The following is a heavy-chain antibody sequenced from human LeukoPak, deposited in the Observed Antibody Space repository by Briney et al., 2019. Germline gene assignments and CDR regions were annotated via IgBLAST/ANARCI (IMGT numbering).Heavy chain of an antibody. CDR2: IYSGGST. CDR1: GFTVSSNY. J-gene: IGHJ4*02. Sequence: PGGSLRLSCAASGFTVSSNYMSWVRQAPGKGLEWVSVIYSGGSTYYADSVKGRFTISRDNSKNTLFLQMDSLSAEDTAVYYCARASHYYDSSGYYHFDSWGQGPLVTVSS. CDR3: ARASHYYDSSGYYHFDS. V-gene: IGHV3-53*01. D-gene: IGHD3-22*01.